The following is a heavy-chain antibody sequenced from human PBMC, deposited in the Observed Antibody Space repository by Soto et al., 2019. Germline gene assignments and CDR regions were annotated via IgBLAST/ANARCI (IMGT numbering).Heavy chain of an antibody. J-gene: IGHJ4*02. D-gene: IGHD6-13*01. CDR3: AQSWRTGYSSSWYYFDY. Sequence: GGSLRLSCAASGFTFSSYSMNWVRQAPGKGLEWVSSISSSSSYIYYADSVKGRFTISRDNAKNSLYLQMNSLRAEDTAVYYCAQSWRTGYSSSWYYFDYWGQGTLVTVSS. CDR2: ISSSSSYI. CDR1: GFTFSSYS. V-gene: IGHV3-21*01.